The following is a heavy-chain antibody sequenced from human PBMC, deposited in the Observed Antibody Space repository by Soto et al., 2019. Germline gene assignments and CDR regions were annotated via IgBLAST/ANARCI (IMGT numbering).Heavy chain of an antibody. CDR2: IERDDDDK. V-gene: IGHV2-70*13. D-gene: IGHD1-20*01. J-gene: IGHJ6*02. Sequence: SGPTLVNPTETLTLTCTFSGFSLTSPGMCVSWIRQFPGKALEWLALIERDDDDKYYSTSLKTRLTISKDTRKNQVVLTMANMEPADTATYYCARSIRGPRRFNGMDVWGQGPTVTVS. CDR3: ARSIRGPRRFNGMDV. CDR1: GFSLTSPGMC.